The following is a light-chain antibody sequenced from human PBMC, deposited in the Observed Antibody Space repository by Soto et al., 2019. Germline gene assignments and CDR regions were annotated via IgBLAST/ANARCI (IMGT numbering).Light chain of an antibody. J-gene: IGKJ3*01. CDR3: QQYNNWPFT. CDR1: QSISSG. CDR2: DAS. V-gene: IGKV1-5*01. Sequence: DIQMTQSPSTLSASLGDRFTITCRASQSISSGLARYQQKPGKAPKVLIYDASSLQSGVPSRFSGSGSGTEFTLTISSLQPEDSAVYFCQQYNNWPFTFGPGTKVDIK.